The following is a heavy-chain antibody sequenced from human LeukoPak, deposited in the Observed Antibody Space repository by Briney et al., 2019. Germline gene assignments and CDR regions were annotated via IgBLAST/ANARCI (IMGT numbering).Heavy chain of an antibody. D-gene: IGHD3-9*01. V-gene: IGHV4-4*07. CDR2: IYSSGST. CDR1: GGSISSYY. Sequence: PSETLSLTCTVSGGSISSYYWSWIRQPAGKGLEWIGRIYSSGSTNYDPSLKSRVTMSVDTSKNQFSLKLSSVTAADTAVYYCARVRGYDILTGYFDYWGQGTLVTASS. CDR3: ARVRGYDILTGYFDY. J-gene: IGHJ4*02.